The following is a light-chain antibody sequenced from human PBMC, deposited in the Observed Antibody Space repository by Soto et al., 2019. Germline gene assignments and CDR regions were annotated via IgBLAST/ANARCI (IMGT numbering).Light chain of an antibody. Sequence: EIVLTQSPGTLSLSPGERATLSCRASQSVSSSYLAWYQQKPGQAPRLLIYGASSRATGIPDRFSGSGSGTDFTLTLSRLEPEDFTVYYCQQYGISPFTFGPGTKVDVK. CDR3: QQYGISPFT. V-gene: IGKV3-20*01. CDR1: QSVSSSY. CDR2: GAS. J-gene: IGKJ3*01.